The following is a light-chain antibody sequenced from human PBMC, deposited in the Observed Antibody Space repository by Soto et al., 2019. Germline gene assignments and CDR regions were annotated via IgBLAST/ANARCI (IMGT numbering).Light chain of an antibody. V-gene: IGLV7-46*01. Sequence: QAVVTQEPSLTVSPGGTVTLTCGSSTGAVTSGHYPYWFQQKPGQAPRTLIYDASNKHSWTPARFSGSLLGGKAALTLSGAQPEDKAEYYCLLSYSGARGGVFGGGTKLTVL. CDR2: DAS. CDR1: TGAVTSGHY. J-gene: IGLJ3*02. CDR3: LLSYSGARGGV.